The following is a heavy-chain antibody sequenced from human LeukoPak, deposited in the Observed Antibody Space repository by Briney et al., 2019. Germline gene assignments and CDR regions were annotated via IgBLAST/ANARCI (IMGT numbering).Heavy chain of an antibody. CDR2: INSDGSST. J-gene: IGHJ4*02. D-gene: IGHD2-15*01. CDR1: GFTFSNYW. Sequence: GGSLRLSCAASGFTFSNYWTHWVRQAPGKGLVWVSRINSDGSSTNYADSVKGRFTISRDIAKNTLYLQMNSLRADGTAVYYCAKSVVVITFRFDDWGQGALVTVSS. V-gene: IGHV3-74*01. CDR3: AKSVVVITFRFDD.